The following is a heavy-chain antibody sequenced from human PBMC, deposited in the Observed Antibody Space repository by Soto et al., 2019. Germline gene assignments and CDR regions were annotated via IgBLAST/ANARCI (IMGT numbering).Heavy chain of an antibody. V-gene: IGHV3-30-3*01. J-gene: IGHJ4*02. D-gene: IGHD6-25*01. CDR2: ISYDGSNK. Sequence: QVQLVESGGGVVQPGRSLRLSCAASGFTFSSYAMHWVRQAPGKGLEWVAVISYDGSNKYYADYVKGRFTISRDNSKNTLHLQMNRLRAEDTAVYYGARQRAARQRDDYWGQGTLVT. CDR3: ARQRAARQRDDY. CDR1: GFTFSSYA.